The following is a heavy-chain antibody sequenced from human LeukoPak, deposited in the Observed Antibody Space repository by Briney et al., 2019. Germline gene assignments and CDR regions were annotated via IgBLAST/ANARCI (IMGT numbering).Heavy chain of an antibody. CDR2: INSDGSST. CDR1: GFTFSSYA. D-gene: IGHD2-2*01. V-gene: IGHV3-74*01. CDR3: VTGLAAMVSWYFDL. J-gene: IGHJ2*01. Sequence: GRSLRLSCAASGFTFSSYAMHWVRQAPGKGLVWVSRINSDGSSTSYADSVKGRFTISRDNAKNTLYLQMNSLRAEDTAVYYCVTGLAAMVSWYFDLWGRGTLVTVSS.